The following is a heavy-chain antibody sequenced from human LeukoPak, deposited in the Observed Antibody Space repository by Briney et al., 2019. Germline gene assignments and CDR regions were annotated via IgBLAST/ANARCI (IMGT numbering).Heavy chain of an antibody. CDR3: AKDVLDSYYYGSGTENWFDP. V-gene: IGHV3-23*01. J-gene: IGHJ5*02. Sequence: PGGSLRLSCAASGFTFSSYAMSWVRQAPGKGLEWVSAISGSGGSTYYADSVKGRFTISRDNSKNTLYLQMNSLRAEDTAVYYCAKDVLDSYYYGSGTENWFDPWGQGTLVTVSS. CDR2: ISGSGGST. CDR1: GFTFSSYA. D-gene: IGHD3-10*01.